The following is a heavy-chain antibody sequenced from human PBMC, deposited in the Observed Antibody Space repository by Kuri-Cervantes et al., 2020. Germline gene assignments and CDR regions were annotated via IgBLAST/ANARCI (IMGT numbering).Heavy chain of an antibody. J-gene: IGHJ3*02. Sequence: GGSLRLSCAASGFTFSSYDMHWVRQATGKGLEWVSAIGTAGDTYYPGSVKGRFTISRDNAKNSLYLQMNSLRHEDTALYYCAKGRGYSYGPDAFDIWGQGTMVTVSS. CDR1: GFTFSSYD. V-gene: IGHV3-13*01. CDR2: IGTAGDT. CDR3: AKGRGYSYGPDAFDI. D-gene: IGHD5-18*01.